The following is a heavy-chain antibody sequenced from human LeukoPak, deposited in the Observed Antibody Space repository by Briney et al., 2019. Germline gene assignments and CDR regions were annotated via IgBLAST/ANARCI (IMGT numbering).Heavy chain of an antibody. D-gene: IGHD4-11*01. J-gene: IGHJ6*03. CDR3: ARVRQGRTVTTYYYYMDV. CDR2: IYYSGST. Sequence: SETLSLTCTVSGGSISSYYWSWIRQPPGKGLERIGYIYYSGSTNYNPSLKSRVTISVDTSKNQFSLKLSSVTAADMAVYYCARVRQGRTVTTYYYYMDVWGKGTTVTVSS. CDR1: GGSISSYY. V-gene: IGHV4-59*01.